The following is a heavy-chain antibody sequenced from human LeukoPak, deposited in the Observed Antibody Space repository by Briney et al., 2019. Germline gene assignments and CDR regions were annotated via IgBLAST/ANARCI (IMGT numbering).Heavy chain of an antibody. D-gene: IGHD3-3*01. CDR2: INGSGGST. J-gene: IGHJ4*02. CDR1: GFTFSNYA. V-gene: IGHV3-23*01. Sequence: PGGSLRLSCEASGFTFSNYAMSWVRQAPGKGLEWVSDINGSGGSTYYADSVKGRFTISRDNSKNTLYLLMNSLRAEDTAVYYCAKSLLRPGYWGQGTLVTVSS. CDR3: AKSLLRPGY.